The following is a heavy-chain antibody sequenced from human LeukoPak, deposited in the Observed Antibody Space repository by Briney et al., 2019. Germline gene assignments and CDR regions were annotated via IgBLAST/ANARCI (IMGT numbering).Heavy chain of an antibody. CDR2: IDQGGSVR. V-gene: IGHV3-7*01. D-gene: IGHD6-13*01. Sequence: GGSLTQSCAASGFSFSTYWMSWVRQTPAKGLEFVANIDQGGSVRNYMDSLKGRCTISRDNAKKSLYLEINSLRADDTAVYYCARDPESSSFDLWGRGALVTVSS. CDR1: GFSFSTYW. CDR3: ARDPESSSFDL. J-gene: IGHJ4*02.